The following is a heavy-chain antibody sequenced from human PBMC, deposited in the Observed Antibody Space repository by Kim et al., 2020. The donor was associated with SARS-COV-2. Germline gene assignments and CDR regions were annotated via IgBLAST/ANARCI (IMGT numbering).Heavy chain of an antibody. D-gene: IGHD3-9*01. CDR2: INHSGST. V-gene: IGHV4-34*01. Sequence: SETLSLTCAVYGGSFSGYYWSWIRQPPGKGLEWIGEINHSGSTNYNPSLKSRVTISVDTSKNQFSLKLSSVTAADTAVYYCARGRLNWLLIAYYYYGMDVWGQGTTVTVSS. CDR3: ARGRLNWLLIAYYYYGMDV. CDR1: GGSFSGYY. J-gene: IGHJ6*02.